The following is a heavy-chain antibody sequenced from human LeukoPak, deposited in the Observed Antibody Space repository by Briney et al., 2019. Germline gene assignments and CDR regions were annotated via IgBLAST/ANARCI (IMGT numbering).Heavy chain of an antibody. Sequence: SETLSLTCAVYGGSFSDYCWSWVRQPPGKGLEWIGYIYYSGGTNYNPSLKSRVTMSVDTSKNQFSLKLSSVTAADTAVYYCARYSLPPRNFDYWGQGTLVTVSS. CDR1: GGSFSDYC. V-gene: IGHV4-59*01. CDR3: ARYSLPPRNFDY. CDR2: IYYSGGT. J-gene: IGHJ4*02. D-gene: IGHD6-13*01.